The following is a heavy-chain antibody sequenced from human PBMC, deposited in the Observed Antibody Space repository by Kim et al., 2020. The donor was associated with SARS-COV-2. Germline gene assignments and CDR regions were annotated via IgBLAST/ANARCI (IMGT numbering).Heavy chain of an antibody. Sequence: SETLSLTCTVSGGSISSGDYYWSWIRQPPGKGLEWIGYIYYSGSTYYNPSLKSRVTISVDTSKNQFSLKLSSVTAADTAVYYCARDPIAAAGIPYWGQGTLVTVSS. D-gene: IGHD6-13*01. V-gene: IGHV4-30-4*01. J-gene: IGHJ4*02. CDR1: GGSISSGDYY. CDR2: IYYSGST. CDR3: ARDPIAAAGIPY.